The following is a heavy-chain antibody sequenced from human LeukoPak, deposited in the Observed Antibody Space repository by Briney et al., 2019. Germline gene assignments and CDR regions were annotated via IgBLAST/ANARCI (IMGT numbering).Heavy chain of an antibody. CDR2: INYSGST. Sequence: ETLSLTCAVSGGSISSSSHYWGWIRQPPGKGLEWIGSINYSGSTYYNPSLKSRVTISVDTSKNQFSLKLSSVTAADTAVYYCAKKGDTGNYDIWGQGAMVTVSS. V-gene: IGHV4-39*01. D-gene: IGHD1-26*01. CDR3: AKKGDTGNYDI. CDR1: GGSISSSSHY. J-gene: IGHJ3*02.